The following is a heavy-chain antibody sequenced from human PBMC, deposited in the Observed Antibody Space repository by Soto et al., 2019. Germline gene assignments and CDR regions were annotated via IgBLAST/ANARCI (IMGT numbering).Heavy chain of an antibody. CDR3: ARDSKSYCSSTSCSYQDYYYYYGMDV. Sequence: SETLSLTCAVYGGSLSGSYWSWIRQPPGTGLEWIGEIHHSGSTYYNPSLKSRVTISVDTSKNQFSLKLSSVTAADTAVYYCARDSKSYCSSTSCSYQDYYYYYGMDVWGQGTTVTVSS. CDR2: IHHSGST. CDR1: GGSLSGSY. V-gene: IGHV4-34*01. J-gene: IGHJ6*02. D-gene: IGHD2-2*01.